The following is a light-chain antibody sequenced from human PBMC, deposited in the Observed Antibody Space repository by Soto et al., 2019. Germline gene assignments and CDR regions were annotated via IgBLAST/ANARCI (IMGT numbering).Light chain of an antibody. CDR3: NSYTTSNTRQIV. V-gene: IGLV2-14*01. J-gene: IGLJ1*01. Sequence: QSVLTPPASLSGSPGQSITISCTGTSSDVGGYNYVSWYQQHPGKAPKFMIYDVSNRPSGVSTRFSGSKSGNTASLTISGLQAEDEADYYCNSYTTSNTRQIVFGTG. CDR1: SSDVGGYNY. CDR2: DVS.